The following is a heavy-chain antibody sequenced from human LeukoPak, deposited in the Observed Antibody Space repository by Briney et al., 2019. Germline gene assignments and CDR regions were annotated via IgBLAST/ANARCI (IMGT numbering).Heavy chain of an antibody. V-gene: IGHV4-30-2*01. CDR1: GGSISSGGYS. CDR3: ARDRQQLGREHWYFDL. D-gene: IGHD6-13*01. J-gene: IGHJ2*01. Sequence: SETLSLTCTVSGGSISSGGYSWSWIRQPPGKGLEWIGYIYHSGSTYYNPSLKSRVTISVDRSKNQFSLKLSSVTAADTAVYYCARDRQQLGREHWYFDLWGRGTLVTVSS. CDR2: IYHSGST.